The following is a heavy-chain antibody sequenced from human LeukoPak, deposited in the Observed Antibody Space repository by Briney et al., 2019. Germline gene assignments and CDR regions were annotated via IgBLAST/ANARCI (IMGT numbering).Heavy chain of an antibody. CDR3: ASWLKEYHSDSSGYCPFNGFDL. CDR1: RFTVSSNY. D-gene: IGHD3-22*01. Sequence: GRSLCLSCAASRFTVSSNYMSWVRQAPGKGLEWVSIIYSDGSTYYADSVKGRFTISRDNCKNTLYLQMSSLRVEDTAVYYCASWLKEYHSDSSGYCPFNGFDLWGQGTGHPVSS. V-gene: IGHV3-53*01. CDR2: IYSDGST. J-gene: IGHJ3*01.